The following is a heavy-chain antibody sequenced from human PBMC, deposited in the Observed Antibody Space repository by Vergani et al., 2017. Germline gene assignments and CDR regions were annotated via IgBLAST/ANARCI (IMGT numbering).Heavy chain of an antibody. CDR3: AKYPDIVVVRGYFQH. Sequence: EVQLLESGGGLVQPGGSLRLSCAASGFTFSSYAMSWVRQAPGKGLEWVSAISGSGGSTYYADSVKGRFTISRDNSKNTLYLQMNSLRAEDTVVYYCAKYPDIVVVRGYFQHRGQGTLVTVSS. J-gene: IGHJ1*01. CDR1: GFTFSSYA. V-gene: IGHV3-23*01. CDR2: ISGSGGST. D-gene: IGHD2-2*01.